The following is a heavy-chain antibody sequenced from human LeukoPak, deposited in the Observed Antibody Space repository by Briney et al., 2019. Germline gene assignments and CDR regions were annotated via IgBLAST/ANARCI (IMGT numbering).Heavy chain of an antibody. J-gene: IGHJ2*01. V-gene: IGHV4-4*07. CDR3: AREGGGLGHGSYYDI. Sequence: SETLSLTCTVSGGSTSTYFWAWIRQPAGEGLEWIGRVYTNDYTDYNPTLQSRVTMSIDTSKNQFSLRLPSVTAADTAVYYCAREGGGLGHGSYYDIWGRGTLVTVSS. CDR2: VYTNDYT. CDR1: GGSTSTYF. D-gene: IGHD2-15*01.